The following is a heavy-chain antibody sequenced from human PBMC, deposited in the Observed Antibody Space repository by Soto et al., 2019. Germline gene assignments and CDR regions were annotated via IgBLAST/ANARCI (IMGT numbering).Heavy chain of an antibody. CDR2: INPNSGGT. CDR1: GYTFTGDY. J-gene: IGHJ6*02. CDR3: AREVTIFGVVIKYYYGMDV. D-gene: IGHD3-3*01. Sequence: GASVKVSCKASGYTFTGDYMHWVRQAPGQGLEGMGWINPNSGGTNYAQKFQGRVTMTRDTSISTAYMELSRLRSEDTAVYYCAREVTIFGVVIKYYYGMDVWGQGTTVTVSS. V-gene: IGHV1-2*02.